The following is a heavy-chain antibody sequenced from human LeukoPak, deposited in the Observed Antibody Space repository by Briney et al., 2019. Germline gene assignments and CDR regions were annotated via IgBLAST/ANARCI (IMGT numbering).Heavy chain of an antibody. CDR3: AVSKNFDY. V-gene: IGHV3-74*03. D-gene: IGHD2/OR15-2a*01. J-gene: IGHJ4*02. CDR2: INSDGSST. Sequence: GGSLRLSCAASGFTFNNYWMHWVRQAPGKGLMWVSRINSDGSSTAYADPVKGRFTISRDNAKNTLSPQMNSLRAEDTAVYYCAVSKNFDYWGQGTLVTVSS. CDR1: GFTFNNYW.